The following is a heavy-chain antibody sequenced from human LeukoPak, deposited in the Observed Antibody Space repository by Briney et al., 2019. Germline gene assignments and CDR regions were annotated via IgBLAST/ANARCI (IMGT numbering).Heavy chain of an antibody. J-gene: IGHJ3*02. CDR1: GDSVSSNSAV. CDR2: TYYRSKWYN. Sequence: SQTLSLTCAISGDSVSSNSAVWNWIRQSPSRGLEWLGRTYYRSKWYNDYAVSVKSRITHKPDTSKNQFSLQLNSASPEDTAVYYCARLGLGGAFDIWGQGTMVTVSS. V-gene: IGHV6-1*01. D-gene: IGHD2-15*01. CDR3: ARLGLGGAFDI.